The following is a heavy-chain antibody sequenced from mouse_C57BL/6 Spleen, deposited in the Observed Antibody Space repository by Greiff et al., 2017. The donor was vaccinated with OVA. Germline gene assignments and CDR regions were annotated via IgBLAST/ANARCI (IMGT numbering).Heavy chain of an antibody. CDR2: ISSGSSTI. CDR3: ARAYDPFYYAMDY. Sequence: DVQLVESGGGLVKPGGSLKLSCAASGFTFSDYGMHWVRQAPEKGLEWVAYISSGSSTIYYADTVKGRFTISRDNAKNTLFLQMTSLRSEDTAMYYCARAYDPFYYAMDYWGQGTSVTVSS. D-gene: IGHD2-12*01. J-gene: IGHJ4*01. V-gene: IGHV5-17*01. CDR1: GFTFSDYG.